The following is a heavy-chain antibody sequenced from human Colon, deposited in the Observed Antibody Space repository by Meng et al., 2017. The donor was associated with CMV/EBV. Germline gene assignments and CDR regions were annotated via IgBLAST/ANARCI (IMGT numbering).Heavy chain of an antibody. CDR1: GGSISSPSYY. J-gene: IGHJ4*02. CDR2: IYYTGGT. D-gene: IGHD6-13*01. CDR3: TRETGGSSLAY. Sequence: QVPLQESGPRLVKPSETLSLTCTVSGGSISSPSYYWAWVRQPPGKGLEWIGSIYYTGGTFYSPSLKSRVTISIDTSKNHFSLKLNSVTAADTAMYYCTRETGGSSLAYWGQGILVTVSS. V-gene: IGHV4-39*02.